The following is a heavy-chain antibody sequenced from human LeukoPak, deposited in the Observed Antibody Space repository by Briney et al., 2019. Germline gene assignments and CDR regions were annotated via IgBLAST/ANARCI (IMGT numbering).Heavy chain of an antibody. J-gene: IGHJ4*02. CDR1: GFTFSTYW. Sequence: GGSLRLPCATSGFTFSTYWMSWVRQAPGKGLEWVSVLYSGGDTYYADSVKGRFTFSRDNSKNTLYLQMNSLRAEDTAVYYCAREYYYDRSGYLFDYWGQGTLVTVSS. V-gene: IGHV3-66*02. CDR2: LYSGGDT. CDR3: AREYYYDRSGYLFDY. D-gene: IGHD3-22*01.